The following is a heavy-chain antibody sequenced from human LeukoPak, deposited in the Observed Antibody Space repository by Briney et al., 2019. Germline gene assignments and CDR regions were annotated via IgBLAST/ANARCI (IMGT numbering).Heavy chain of an antibody. V-gene: IGHV6-1*01. Sequence: SQTLSLTCAISGDSVSSNSAAWNWIRQSPSRGLEWLGRTYYRSKWYNDYAVSMKSRITINPDTSKNQFSLQLNSVTPEDTAVYYCAREELRYFDWLLDYFDYWGQGTLVTVSS. D-gene: IGHD3-9*01. J-gene: IGHJ4*02. CDR2: TYYRSKWYN. CDR3: AREELRYFDWLLDYFDY. CDR1: GDSVSSNSAA.